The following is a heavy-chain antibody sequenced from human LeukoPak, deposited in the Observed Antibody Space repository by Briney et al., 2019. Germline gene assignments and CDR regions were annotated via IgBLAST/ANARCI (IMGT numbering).Heavy chain of an antibody. J-gene: IGHJ4*02. CDR3: ARGSVGDRLGH. V-gene: IGHV4-34*01. CDR1: GGSFSGYF. CDR2: ISQSGSA. D-gene: IGHD3-16*01. Sequence: PSETLSLTCAVYGGSFSGYFCSWIRQPPGKGPEWIGEISQSGSASSNPSLKGRVTISVDTSKNQFSLKLTSLTAADTAVYYCARGSVGDRLGHWGQGTLVTVSS.